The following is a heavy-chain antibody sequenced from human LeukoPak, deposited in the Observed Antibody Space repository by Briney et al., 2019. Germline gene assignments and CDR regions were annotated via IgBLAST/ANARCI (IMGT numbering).Heavy chain of an antibody. CDR1: GGSISSYY. V-gene: IGHV4-59*01. J-gene: IGHJ4*02. CDR3: ARVRWEWDLDY. Sequence: SETLSLTCTVSGGSISSYYWSWIRQPPGKGLEWIGYIYYSGSTNYNPSLKSRVTISVDTSKNQFSLKLSSVTAADTAVYYCARVRWEWDLDYWGQGTLVTVSS. CDR2: IYYSGST. D-gene: IGHD1-26*01.